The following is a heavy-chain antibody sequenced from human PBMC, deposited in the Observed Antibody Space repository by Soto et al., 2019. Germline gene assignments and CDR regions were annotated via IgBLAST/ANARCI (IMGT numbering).Heavy chain of an antibody. J-gene: IGHJ4*02. V-gene: IGHV3-74*01. CDR3: ARGPVYNWNDYVLFDY. Sequence: EVQLVESGGGLVQPGGSLRLSCAASGFTFSSYWMHWVRQAPGKGLVWVSRINNDGSSKNYTDSAKGRFTISRDNAKNTMYLQMNSLRAEDTAVYYCARGPVYNWNDYVLFDYWGQGALVTVSS. CDR2: INNDGSSK. D-gene: IGHD1-20*01. CDR1: GFTFSSYW.